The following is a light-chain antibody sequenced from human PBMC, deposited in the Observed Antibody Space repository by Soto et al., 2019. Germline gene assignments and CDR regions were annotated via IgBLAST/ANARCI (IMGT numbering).Light chain of an antibody. V-gene: IGLV2-14*01. Sequence: QSALTQPASVSGSPGQSITIYCTGTSSDVGGYNYVSWYQQHPGKAPKLMIYEVSNRPSGVSNRFSGSKSGNTASLTISGLQAEDEAVYYCSSYTSSSTVVFGGGTKVTVL. J-gene: IGLJ2*01. CDR2: EVS. CDR1: SSDVGGYNY. CDR3: SSYTSSSTVV.